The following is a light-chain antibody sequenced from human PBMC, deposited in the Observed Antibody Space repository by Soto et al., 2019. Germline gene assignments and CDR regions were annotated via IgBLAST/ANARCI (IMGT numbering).Light chain of an antibody. J-gene: IGKJ3*01. CDR3: QQYGNSQFT. V-gene: IGKV3-20*01. CDR2: GAS. CDR1: QTVSSDY. Sequence: IVLTQSPGTLSLSPGERATLSCRASQTVSSDYLAWYQQKHGQAPRLLIFGASRRATGIPDRFSGGGSGTDFTLTISRLEPEDFAVYYCQQYGNSQFTFGPGTKVDIK.